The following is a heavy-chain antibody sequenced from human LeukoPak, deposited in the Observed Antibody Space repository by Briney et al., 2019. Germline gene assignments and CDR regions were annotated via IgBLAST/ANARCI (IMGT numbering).Heavy chain of an antibody. V-gene: IGHV1-2*02. CDR1: GYTFTGYY. J-gene: IGHJ6*02. Sequence: ASVEVSCKASGYTFTGYYMHWVRQAPGQGLEWMGWINPNSGGTNYAQKFQGRVTMTRDTSISTAYMELSRLRSDDTAVYYCASTTLTKGDQVTAYYYYGMDVWGQGTTVTVSS. CDR2: INPNSGGT. CDR3: ASTTLTKGDQVTAYYYYGMDV. D-gene: IGHD4-17*01.